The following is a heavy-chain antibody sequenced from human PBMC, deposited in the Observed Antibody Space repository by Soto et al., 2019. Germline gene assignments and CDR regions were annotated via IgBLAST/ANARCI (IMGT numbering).Heavy chain of an antibody. Sequence: PSETLCLTCAVYGGSFSGYYWSWIRQPPGKGLEWIGEINHSGSTNYNPSLKGRVTISVDTSKNQFSLKLSSVTAADTAVYYCAKGRRAVRGFWFDPWGQGTLVTVSS. V-gene: IGHV4-34*01. D-gene: IGHD3-10*01. CDR3: AKGRRAVRGFWFDP. J-gene: IGHJ5*02. CDR2: INHSGST. CDR1: GGSFSGYY.